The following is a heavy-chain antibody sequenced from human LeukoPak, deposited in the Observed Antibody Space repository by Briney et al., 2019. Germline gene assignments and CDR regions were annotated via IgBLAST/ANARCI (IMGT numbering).Heavy chain of an antibody. V-gene: IGHV3-23*01. D-gene: IGHD1-26*01. CDR3: AKDSKIVGPTFRSYHYMDV. Sequence: GGSLRLSCAASGFTFSSYGMSWVRQAPGKGLEWVSAISGTGGTTYYADSVKGRFTISRDNSKNTLYLQMNSLRAEDTAVYYCAKDSKIVGPTFRSYHYMDVWGKGTTVTVSS. CDR1: GFTFSSYG. CDR2: ISGTGGTT. J-gene: IGHJ6*03.